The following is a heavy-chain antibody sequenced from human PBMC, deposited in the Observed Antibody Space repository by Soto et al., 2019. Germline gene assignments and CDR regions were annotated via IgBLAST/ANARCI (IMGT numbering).Heavy chain of an antibody. Sequence: QVQLVQSGAEVKKPGSSVKVSCKASGGTFSSYTISWVRQAPGQGLEWMGRIIPILDIANYAQKFQGRVTIIADKSTSTVYMDLSSLRSEDTAVYFCAWYGDGSGSAEYFQHWGQGTLVIVSS. J-gene: IGHJ1*01. D-gene: IGHD3-10*01. CDR3: AWYGDGSGSAEYFQH. CDR2: IIPILDIA. CDR1: GGTFSSYT. V-gene: IGHV1-69*02.